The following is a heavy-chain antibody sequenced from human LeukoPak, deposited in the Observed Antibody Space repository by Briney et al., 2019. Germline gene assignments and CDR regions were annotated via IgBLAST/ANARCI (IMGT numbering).Heavy chain of an antibody. D-gene: IGHD1-26*01. V-gene: IGHV4-59*01. CDR2: IYYSGST. CDR3: ARQGVRSYSGSYPLS. Sequence: SETLSLTCTVSGGSISSYYWSWIRQPPGKGLEWIGYIYYSGSTNYNPSLKSRVTISVDTSKNQFSLKLTSVTAADTAVYYCARQGVRSYSGSYPLSWGQGTLVTVSS. CDR1: GGSISSYY. J-gene: IGHJ5*02.